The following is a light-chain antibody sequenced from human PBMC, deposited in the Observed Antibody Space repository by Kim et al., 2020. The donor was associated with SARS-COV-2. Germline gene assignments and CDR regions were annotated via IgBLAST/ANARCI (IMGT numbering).Light chain of an antibody. CDR3: QAWDTSVV. Sequence: VFGSPGQTAYITYSGDRLGDTSACWYQQKPGQSPVLLIYQDYRRPSRIPGRFSGTNSENTATLTISGTHPMDGADYYCQAWDTSVVFGGGTQLTVL. J-gene: IGLJ2*01. CDR1: RLGDTS. CDR2: QDY. V-gene: IGLV3-1*01.